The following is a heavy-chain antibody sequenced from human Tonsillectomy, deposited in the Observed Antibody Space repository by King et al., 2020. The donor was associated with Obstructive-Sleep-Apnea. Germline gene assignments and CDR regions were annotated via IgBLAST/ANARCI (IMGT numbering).Heavy chain of an antibody. CDR3: ARVRFLEWLLFDY. D-gene: IGHD3-3*01. V-gene: IGHV4-4*02. Sequence: PLQESGPGLVKPSGNLSLTCAVSGGSISSSNWWSWVRQPPGKGLEWIGEIHHSGSTNYNPSLKSRVTISVDKSRNQFSLKLSSVTAADTAVYYCARVRFLEWLLFDYWGRGTLVTVSS. CDR1: GGSISSSNW. J-gene: IGHJ4*02. CDR2: IHHSGST.